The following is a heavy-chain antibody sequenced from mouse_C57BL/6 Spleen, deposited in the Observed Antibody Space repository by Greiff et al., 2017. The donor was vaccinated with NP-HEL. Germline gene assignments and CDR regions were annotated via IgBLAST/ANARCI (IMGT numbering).Heavy chain of an antibody. V-gene: IGHV1-7*01. J-gene: IGHJ3*01. D-gene: IGHD1-1*01. CDR1: GYTFTSYW. CDR2: INNSGGYT. Sequence: LQESGAELAKPGASVKLSCKASGYTFTSYWMHWVKQRPGQGLEWIGTINNSGGYTKYNQKFKDKATLTEDKSSSTAYMQLSSLTDEDSAVYYCAKDYGSSAFAYWGQGTLVTVSA. CDR3: AKDYGSSAFAY.